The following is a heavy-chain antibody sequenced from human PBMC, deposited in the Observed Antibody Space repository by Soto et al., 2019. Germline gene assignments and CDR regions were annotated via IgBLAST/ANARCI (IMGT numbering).Heavy chain of an antibody. CDR3: ARGQDIVVVVAAPYYMDV. CDR1: GFTFSSYG. J-gene: IGHJ6*03. D-gene: IGHD2-15*01. Sequence: GESLKISCAASGFTFSSYGMHWVRQAPGKGLEWVAVIWYDGSNKYYADSVKGRFTISRDNSKNTLYLQMNSLRAEDTAVYYCARGQDIVVVVAAPYYMDVWGKGTTVTVSS. CDR2: IWYDGSNK. V-gene: IGHV3-33*01.